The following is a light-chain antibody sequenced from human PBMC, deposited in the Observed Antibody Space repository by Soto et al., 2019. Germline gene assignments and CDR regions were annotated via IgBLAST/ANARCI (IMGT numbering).Light chain of an antibody. J-gene: IGLJ3*02. V-gene: IGLV2-8*01. CDR3: SSYAGSYNWV. CDR1: SSDVGGYNY. CDR2: EVN. Sequence: QSALTQPPSASGSPGQSVTISCTGTSSDVGGYNYVSWYQQHPGKAPRLLIYEVNKRPSGVPDRFSGSKSGNTASLTVSGLQAADEAHYYCSSYAGSYNWVFGGGTKLTVL.